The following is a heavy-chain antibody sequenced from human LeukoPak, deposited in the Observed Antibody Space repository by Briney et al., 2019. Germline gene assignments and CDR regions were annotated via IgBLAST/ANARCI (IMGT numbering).Heavy chain of an antibody. CDR1: GVSMSGYY. CDR3: ARTPIYYFDNSGYYN. Sequence: SETLSLTCSVSGVSMSGYYWTWIRQSAGKTFEWIGNIYSTGSTNYNRSLRSRVIMSRDTSKKQFSLRLSSVTAADTAVYYCARTPIYYFDNSGYYNWGQGTLVTVSS. CDR2: IYSTGST. D-gene: IGHD3-22*01. V-gene: IGHV4-4*07. J-gene: IGHJ4*02.